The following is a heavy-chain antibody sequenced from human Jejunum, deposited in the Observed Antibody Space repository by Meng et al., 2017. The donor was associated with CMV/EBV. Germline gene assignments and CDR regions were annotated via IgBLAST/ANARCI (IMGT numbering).Heavy chain of an antibody. CDR3: ATRESYGSGRDY. D-gene: IGHD3-10*01. CDR1: GFRFSSYD. V-gene: IGHV3-23*01. J-gene: IGHJ4*02. Sequence: SCAASGFRFSSYDMSWVRQAPGKGLAWVSAISGSGGTTYYADSVKGRLTISRDNSKNTLYLQMSSLRDEDTAVYYCATRESYGSGRDYWGQGTLVTVSS. CDR2: ISGSGGTT.